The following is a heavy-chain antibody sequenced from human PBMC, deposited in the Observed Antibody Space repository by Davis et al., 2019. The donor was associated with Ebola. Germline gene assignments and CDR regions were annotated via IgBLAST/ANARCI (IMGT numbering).Heavy chain of an antibody. CDR1: GGSINSGDYY. Sequence: MPSETLSLTCTVSGGSINSGDYYWSWIRQPPEKGLEWIGYIYYSGSTYYNQSLKSRVTMSIDTSRNQFSLQLSSLTAADTAVYYCARALGIAARASFYFDYWAREPWSPSPQ. D-gene: IGHD6-6*01. CDR3: ARALGIAARASFYFDY. J-gene: IGHJ4*02. V-gene: IGHV4-30-4*01. CDR2: IYYSGST.